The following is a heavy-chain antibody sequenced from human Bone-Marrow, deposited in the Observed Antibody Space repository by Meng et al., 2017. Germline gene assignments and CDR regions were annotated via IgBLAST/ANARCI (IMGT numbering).Heavy chain of an antibody. V-gene: IGHV3-48*03. Sequence: GESLKISCAASGFTFSSYEMNWVRQAPGKGLEWVSYISSSGSTIYYADSVKGRFTISRDNAKNSLYLQMNSPRAEDTAVYYCARLAGYSYAIYYYYYGMDVWGQGTTVTVSS. J-gene: IGHJ6*02. CDR2: ISSSGSTI. CDR1: GFTFSSYE. D-gene: IGHD5-18*01. CDR3: ARLAGYSYAIYYYYYGMDV.